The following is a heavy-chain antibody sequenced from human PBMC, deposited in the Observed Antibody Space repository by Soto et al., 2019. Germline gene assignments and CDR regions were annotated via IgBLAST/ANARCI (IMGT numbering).Heavy chain of an antibody. J-gene: IGHJ4*02. CDR1: GGSISSGDYY. Sequence: QGQLQESGPGLVKPSQTLSLTCTVSGGSISSGDYYWSWIRQPPGTGLEWIGYIYYSGSTYYNPSLKSRVTISVDTSKNQFALKLSSVTAADTAVYYCARDTGYYDILTGYQQTYFHYWGQGTLGTVSS. CDR3: ARDTGYYDILTGYQQTYFHY. D-gene: IGHD3-9*01. CDR2: IYYSGST. V-gene: IGHV4-30-4*01.